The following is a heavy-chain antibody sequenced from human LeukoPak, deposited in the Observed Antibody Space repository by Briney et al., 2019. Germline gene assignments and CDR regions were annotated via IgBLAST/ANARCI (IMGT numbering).Heavy chain of an antibody. D-gene: IGHD1-26*01. CDR3: ARALPSPLYSGSYADAFDI. J-gene: IGHJ3*02. V-gene: IGHV3-21*01. CDR2: ISSSSSYI. Sequence: GGSLRLSCAASGFTFSSYSMNCVPQAPGKGLEWVSSISSSSSYIYYADSVKGRFTISRDNAKNSLYLQMNSLRAEDTAVYYCARALPSPLYSGSYADAFDIWGQGTMVTVSS. CDR1: GFTFSSYS.